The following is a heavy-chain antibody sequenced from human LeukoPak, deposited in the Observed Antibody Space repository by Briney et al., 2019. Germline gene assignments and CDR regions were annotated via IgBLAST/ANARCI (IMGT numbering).Heavy chain of an antibody. J-gene: IGHJ3*02. CDR3: ARLTGGIAVAGCAFDI. V-gene: IGHV4-59*08. CDR2: IYYSGST. Sequence: PSETLSLTCTVSGGSISSYYWSWIRQPPGKGLEWIGYIYYSGSTNYNPSLKSRVTISVDTSKNQFSLKLSSVTAADTAVYYCARLTGGIAVAGCAFDIWGQGTMVTVSS. CDR1: GGSISSYY. D-gene: IGHD6-19*01.